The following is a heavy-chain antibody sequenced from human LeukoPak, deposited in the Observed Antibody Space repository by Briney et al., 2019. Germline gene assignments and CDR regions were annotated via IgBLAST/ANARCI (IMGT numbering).Heavy chain of an antibody. V-gene: IGHV3-23*01. J-gene: IGHJ3*02. CDR3: ARDSGSSWYRGAFDI. Sequence: GGSLRLSCAASGFTFSSYAMSWVRQAPGKGLEWVSAISGSGGSTYYADSVKGRFTISRDNSKNTLYLQMNSLRAEDTAVYYCARDSGSSWYRGAFDIWGQGTMVTVSS. D-gene: IGHD6-13*01. CDR1: GFTFSSYA. CDR2: ISGSGGST.